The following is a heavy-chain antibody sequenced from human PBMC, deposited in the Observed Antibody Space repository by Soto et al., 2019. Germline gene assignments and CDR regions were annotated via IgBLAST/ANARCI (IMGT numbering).Heavy chain of an antibody. CDR2: IVVVSGST. V-gene: IGHV1-58*02. J-gene: IGHJ6*02. CDR1: GFDFGSFG. D-gene: IGHD1-26*01. CDR3: SADHPHMAMGWPV. Sequence: ASVKVSCKASGFDFGSFGIQFLRQTRGRGLEWIGWIVVVSGSTNYARHFQGRVAISRDMSSSTAYLDLSDLKSDDTAVYFCSADHPHMAMGWPVWGQGTTVTVS.